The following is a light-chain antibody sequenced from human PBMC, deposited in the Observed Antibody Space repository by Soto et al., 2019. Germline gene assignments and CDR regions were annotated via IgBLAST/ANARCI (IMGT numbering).Light chain of an antibody. Sequence: EIVLTQSPGTLSLSPGERATLSCRASQSVSSSYLAWYQQKPGQAPRLLIYGASSRATGIPDRFSGSGSGTDFTLTISRLEPEDFAVYYCQQRSNWPRLLNFGGGTKVDIK. V-gene: IGKV3D-20*02. J-gene: IGKJ4*01. CDR2: GAS. CDR1: QSVSSSY. CDR3: QQRSNWPRLLN.